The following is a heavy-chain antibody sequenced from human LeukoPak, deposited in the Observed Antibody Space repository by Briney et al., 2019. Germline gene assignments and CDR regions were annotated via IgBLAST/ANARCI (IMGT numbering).Heavy chain of an antibody. CDR2: ISSSGSTI. CDR3: ARRHCSGGRGCWADY. D-gene: IGHD2-15*01. CDR1: GFTFSSYE. V-gene: IGHV3-48*03. Sequence: GGSLRLSCAASGFTFSSYEMNWVRQAPGKGLEWVSYISSSGSTIFYADSVKGRFTISRDNAKNSLYLQMNSLRAEDTAVYYCARRHCSGGRGCWADYWGQGTLVTVSS. J-gene: IGHJ4*02.